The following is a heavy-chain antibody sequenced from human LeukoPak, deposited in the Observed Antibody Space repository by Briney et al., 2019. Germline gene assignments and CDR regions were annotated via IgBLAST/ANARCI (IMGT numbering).Heavy chain of an antibody. CDR3: ARVGPTGIAAAGILLG. CDR2: IYYSGST. V-gene: IGHV4-39*07. Sequence: PSETLSLTCTVSGGSISSSSYYWGWIRQPPGKGLEWIGSIYYSGSTYYNPSLKSRVTISVDKSKNQFSLKLSSVTAADTAVYYCARVGPTGIAAAGILLGWGQGTLVTVSS. D-gene: IGHD6-13*01. CDR1: GGSISSSSYY. J-gene: IGHJ4*02.